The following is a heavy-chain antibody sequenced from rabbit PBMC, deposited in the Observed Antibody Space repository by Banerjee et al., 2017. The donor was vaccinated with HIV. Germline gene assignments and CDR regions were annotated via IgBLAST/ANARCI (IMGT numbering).Heavy chain of an antibody. J-gene: IGHJ4*01. CDR2: IDAGKGST. D-gene: IGHD1-1*01. V-gene: IGHV1S45*01. CDR3: ARGNTYVNWDL. Sequence: QEQLEESGGGLVTPGGSLKLSCKASGFDFSSSYHMCWVRQAPGKGLEWIACIDAGKGSTDYASWVNGRFTISKTSSTTVSLQMTSLTDADTATDFCARGNTYVNWDLWGQGTLVTVS. CDR1: GFDFSSSYH.